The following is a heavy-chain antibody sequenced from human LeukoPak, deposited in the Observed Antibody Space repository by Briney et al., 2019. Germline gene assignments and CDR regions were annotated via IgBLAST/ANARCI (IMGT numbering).Heavy chain of an antibody. CDR1: EYSFTSFTSYW. V-gene: IGHV5-51*01. CDR3: ARYSSSSGSDY. J-gene: IGHJ4*02. CDR2: IYPGDSDT. Sequence: GESLKISCKGSEYSFTSFTSYWIGWVRQMPGKGPEWMGIIYPGDSDTRYSPSFQGQVTTSADKSISTAYLQWSSLNASDTAMYYCARYSSSSGSDYWGQGTLVTVSS. D-gene: IGHD6-6*01.